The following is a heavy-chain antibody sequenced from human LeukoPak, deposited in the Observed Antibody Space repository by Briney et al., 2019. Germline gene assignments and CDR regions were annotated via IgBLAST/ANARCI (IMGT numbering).Heavy chain of an antibody. J-gene: IGHJ6*02. Sequence: SETLSLTCTVSGGSISNSSYHWGWIRQPPGKGLEWIGSMYYSGSTYYNPSLKSRVTISVDTSKNQFSLKLSSVTAADTAVYYCARGRRYYGSGSYSGYYYYGMDVWGRGTTVTVSS. CDR3: ARGRRYYGSGSYSGYYYYGMDV. CDR2: MYYSGST. D-gene: IGHD3-10*01. V-gene: IGHV4-39*07. CDR1: GGSISNSSYH.